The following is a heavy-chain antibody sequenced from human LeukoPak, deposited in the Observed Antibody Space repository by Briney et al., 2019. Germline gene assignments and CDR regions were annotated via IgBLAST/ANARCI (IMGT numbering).Heavy chain of an antibody. V-gene: IGHV4-39*01. J-gene: IGHJ4*02. D-gene: IGHD5-24*01. Sequence: SETLSLTCTVSGGSISSSSYYWGWIRQPPGRGVEWIGSIYYSGSTYYNPSLKSRVTISVDTSKNQSSLKLSSVTAADTAVYYCARLTRFRDGYNPPLGYWGQGTLVTVSS. CDR2: IYYSGST. CDR3: ARLTRFRDGYNPPLGY. CDR1: GGSISSSSYY.